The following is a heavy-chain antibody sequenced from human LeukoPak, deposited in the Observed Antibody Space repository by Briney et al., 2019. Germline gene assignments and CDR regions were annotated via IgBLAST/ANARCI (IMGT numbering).Heavy chain of an antibody. CDR1: GFTFSSYS. J-gene: IGHJ4*02. V-gene: IGHV3-20*04. CDR2: INWNGGST. D-gene: IGHD3-22*01. Sequence: GGSLRLSCAASGFTFSSYSMNWVRQAPGKGLEWVSGINWNGGSTGYADSVKGRFTISRDNAKNSLYLQMNSLRAEDTALYYCARVIPYYYDSSGYYYYFDYWGQGTLVTVSS. CDR3: ARVIPYYYDSSGYYYYFDY.